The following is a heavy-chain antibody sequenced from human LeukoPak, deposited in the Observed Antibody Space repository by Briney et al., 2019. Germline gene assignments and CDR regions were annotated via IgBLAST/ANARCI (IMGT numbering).Heavy chain of an antibody. CDR1: GFTFSNYG. CDR3: AKDRGTAVAGTNWFDP. V-gene: IGHV3-30*18. D-gene: IGHD6-19*01. J-gene: IGHJ5*02. CDR2: ISYDGTNK. Sequence: PGGSLRLSCAASGFTFSNYGMHWVRQAPGKGLEWVALISYDGTNKFYADSVKGRFTISRDNSKTTLSLQMNSMRAEDTAVYYCAKDRGTAVAGTNWFDPWGQGTLVTVSS.